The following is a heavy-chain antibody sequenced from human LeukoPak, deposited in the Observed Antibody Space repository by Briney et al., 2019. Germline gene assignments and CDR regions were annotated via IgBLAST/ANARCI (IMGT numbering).Heavy chain of an antibody. CDR3: ARHVSSGTFPLDH. CDR1: GGSISNFY. CDR2: IYYNGIT. D-gene: IGHD3-10*01. J-gene: IGHJ4*02. V-gene: IGHV4-59*08. Sequence: SETLSLTCTVSGGSISNFYWSWFRQPPEKGLEWIGYIYYNGITKYNPSLNSRVTISLDTSKNQFSLKLSSVTAADTAIYFCARHVSSGTFPLDHWGQGALVTVSS.